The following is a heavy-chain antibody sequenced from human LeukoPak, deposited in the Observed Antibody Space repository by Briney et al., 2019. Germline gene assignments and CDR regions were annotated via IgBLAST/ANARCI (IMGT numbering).Heavy chain of an antibody. D-gene: IGHD2-15*01. CDR1: GGTFSSYA. J-gene: IGHJ4*02. CDR2: IIPIFGTA. V-gene: IGHV1-69*13. Sequence: VASVTVSCKASGGTFSSYAISWVRQAPGQGLEWMGGIIPIFGTANYAQKFQGRDTITADESTSTAYMELSSLRSEDTAVYYCASRYCSGGSCYFGWFDYWGQGTLVTVSS. CDR3: ASRYCSGGSCYFGWFDY.